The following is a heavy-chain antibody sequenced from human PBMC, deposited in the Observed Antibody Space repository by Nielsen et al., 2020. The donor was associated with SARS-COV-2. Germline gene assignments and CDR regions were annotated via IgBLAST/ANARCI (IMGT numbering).Heavy chain of an antibody. CDR3: AKDRMGDIVATIGQFDY. V-gene: IGHV3-30*02. CDR2: IWYDGSNK. D-gene: IGHD5-12*01. Sequence: GESLKISCAASGFTFSSYGMHWVRQAPGKGLEWVAVIWYDGSNKYYADSVKGRFTISRDNSKNTLYLQMNSLRAEDTAVYYCAKDRMGDIVATIGQFDYWGQGTLVTVSS. J-gene: IGHJ4*02. CDR1: GFTFSSYG.